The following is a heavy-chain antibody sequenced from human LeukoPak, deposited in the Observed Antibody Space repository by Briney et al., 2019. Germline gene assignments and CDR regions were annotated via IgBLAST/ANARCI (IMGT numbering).Heavy chain of an antibody. V-gene: IGHV3-21*01. CDR1: GFTFSSYS. D-gene: IGHD3-10*01. Sequence: PGGSLRLSCAASGFTFSSYSMNWARQAPGKGLEWVSSISSSSSYIYYADSVKGRFTISRDNAKNSLYLQMNSLRAEDTAVYYCARVLYGSGSYDLDYWGQGTLVTVSS. CDR2: ISSSSSYI. CDR3: ARVLYGSGSYDLDY. J-gene: IGHJ4*02.